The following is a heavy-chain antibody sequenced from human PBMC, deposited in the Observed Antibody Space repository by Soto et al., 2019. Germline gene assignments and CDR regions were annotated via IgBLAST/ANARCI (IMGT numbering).Heavy chain of an antibody. V-gene: IGHV4-39*01. J-gene: IGHJ3*02. CDR1: GGSISSSSYY. D-gene: IGHD3-10*01. CDR3: ARTNYYGSGSYYIGGAFDI. CDR2: IYYSGST. Sequence: QLQLQESGPGLVKPSETLSLTCTVSGGSISSSSYYWGWIRQPPGKGLEWIGSIYYSGSTYYHPSLKSRVTISVDTSKNQFSLKLSSVTAADTAVYYCARTNYYGSGSYYIGGAFDIWGQGTMVTVSS.